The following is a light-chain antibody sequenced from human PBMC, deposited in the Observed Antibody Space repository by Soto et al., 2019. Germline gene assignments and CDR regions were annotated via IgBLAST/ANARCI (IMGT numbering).Light chain of an antibody. CDR3: CSYAGSPYV. Sequence: QSVLTQPRSVSGCPGQSVTICCTGASSDVGGYKYVSWYQQHPGKAPKLMIYDVGERPSGVPDRFSGSKSGNTASLTISGLHAEDEADYYCCSYAGSPYVFGTGTKVTFL. CDR1: SSDVGGYKY. V-gene: IGLV2-11*01. CDR2: DVG. J-gene: IGLJ1*01.